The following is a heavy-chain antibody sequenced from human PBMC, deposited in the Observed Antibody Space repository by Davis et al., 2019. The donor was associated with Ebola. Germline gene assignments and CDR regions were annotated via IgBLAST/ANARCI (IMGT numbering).Heavy chain of an antibody. CDR2: MNPNSGNT. V-gene: IGHV1-8*01. CDR1: GYTFTSYD. CDR3: ARGRKIAVAGTDY. Sequence: ASVKVSCKASGYTFTSYDINWVRQPTGQGPEWMGWMNPNSGNTGYAQKFQGRVTMTRNTSISTAYMELSSLRSEDTAVYYCARGRKIAVAGTDYWGQGTLVTVSS. J-gene: IGHJ4*02. D-gene: IGHD6-19*01.